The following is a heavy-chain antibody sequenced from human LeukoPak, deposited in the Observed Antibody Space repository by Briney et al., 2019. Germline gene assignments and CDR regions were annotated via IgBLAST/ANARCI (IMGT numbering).Heavy chain of an antibody. J-gene: IGHJ4*02. D-gene: IGHD3-9*01. CDR3: ARMSTGYYDDY. V-gene: IGHV3-48*01. Sequence: GGSLRLSCVASGFTFSTFGMNGVRQAPGKGLEWVSYVSSSRTTIYYADSVKGRFTISRDDAKSSLYLQMNSLRAEDTALYYCARMSTGYYDDYWGQGTLVAVSS. CDR1: GFTFSTFG. CDR2: VSSSRTTI.